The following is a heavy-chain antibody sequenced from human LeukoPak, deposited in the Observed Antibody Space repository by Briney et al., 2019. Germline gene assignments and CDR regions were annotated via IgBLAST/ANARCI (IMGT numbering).Heavy chain of an antibody. V-gene: IGHV3-21*04. CDR2: ISSSSSYI. J-gene: IGHJ4*02. CDR3: AKDPFPHPSGSYSHY. D-gene: IGHD3-10*01. CDR1: GFTFSSYS. Sequence: GGSLRLSCAASGFTFSSYSMNWVRQAPGKGLEWVSSISSSSSYIYYADSVKGRFTISRDNSKNTLYLQMNSLRAEDTAVYYCAKDPFPHPSGSYSHYWGQGTLVTVSS.